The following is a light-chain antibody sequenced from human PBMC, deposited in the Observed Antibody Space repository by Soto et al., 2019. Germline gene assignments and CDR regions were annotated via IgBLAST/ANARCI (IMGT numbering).Light chain of an antibody. CDR1: QSFSSTF. J-gene: IGKJ1*01. V-gene: IGKV3-20*01. CDR2: CAS. CDR3: QHYGSSVK. Sequence: EILLTQSPDSLSLSPGDRATLSCRASQSFSSTFFASYHPKPVQAPSLPIYCASSRPTRIPDRFSDSGSGTNFTLSISRLGPEDFAVYYCQHYGSSVKFGQGTKVLIK.